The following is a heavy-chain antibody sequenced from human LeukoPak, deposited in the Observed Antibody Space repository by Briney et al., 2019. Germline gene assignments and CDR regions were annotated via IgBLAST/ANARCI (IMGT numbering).Heavy chain of an antibody. CDR1: GGSFSGYY. CDR2: IYTSGST. V-gene: IGHV4-59*10. J-gene: IGHJ6*03. CDR3: ARGLRIFGVVTEHYYYYYHMDV. Sequence: SETLSLTCAVYGGSFSGYYWSWIRQPAGKGLEWIGRIYTSGSTNYNPSLKSRVTMSVDTSRNQFSLKLSSVIAADTAVYYCARGLRIFGVVTEHYYYYYHMDVWGKGTTVTVSS. D-gene: IGHD3-3*01.